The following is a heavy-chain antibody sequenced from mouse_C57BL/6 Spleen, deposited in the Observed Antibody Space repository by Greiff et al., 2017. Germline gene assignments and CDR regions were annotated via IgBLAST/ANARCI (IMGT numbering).Heavy chain of an antibody. CDR1: GFTFSSYT. V-gene: IGHV5-9*01. J-gene: IGHJ4*01. CDR2: ISGGGGNT. CDR3: ARSITTMDY. Sequence: EVKLVESGGGLVKPGGSLKLSCAASGFTFSSYTMSWVRQTPEKRLEWVATISGGGGNTYYPDSVKGRFTISRDNAKNTLYLQMSSLRSEDTALYYCARSITTMDYWGQGTSVTVSS. D-gene: IGHD1-1*01.